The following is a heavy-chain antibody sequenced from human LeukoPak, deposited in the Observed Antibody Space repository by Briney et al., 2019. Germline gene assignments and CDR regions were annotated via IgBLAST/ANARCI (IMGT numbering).Heavy chain of an antibody. Sequence: SETLSLTCTVSGGSISSSSYYWGWIRQPPGKGLEWIGSIYYSGSTYYNPSLKSRVTISVDTSKNQFPLKLSSVTAADTAVYYCARTVTTGFYFDYWGQGTLVTVSS. CDR3: ARTVTTGFYFDY. CDR1: GGSISSSSYY. CDR2: IYYSGST. V-gene: IGHV4-39*06. J-gene: IGHJ4*02. D-gene: IGHD4-17*01.